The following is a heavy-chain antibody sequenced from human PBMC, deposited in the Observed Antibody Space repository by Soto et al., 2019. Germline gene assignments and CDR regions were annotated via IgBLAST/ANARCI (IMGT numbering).Heavy chain of an antibody. CDR2: IYPGDSDT. D-gene: IGHD2-2*03. Sequence: LGESLKISCKGSGYSFTSYWIGWVRQMPGKGLEWMGIIYPGDSDTRYSPSFQGQVTISADKSISTAYLQWSSLKASDTAMYYCARGPGYCSSTSCPGRPQGGGIDYYGMDVWGQGTTVTVSS. V-gene: IGHV5-51*01. CDR1: GYSFTSYW. CDR3: ARGPGYCSSTSCPGRPQGGGIDYYGMDV. J-gene: IGHJ6*02.